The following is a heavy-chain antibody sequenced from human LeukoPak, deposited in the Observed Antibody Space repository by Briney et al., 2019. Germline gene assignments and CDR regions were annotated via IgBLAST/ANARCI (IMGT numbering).Heavy chain of an antibody. D-gene: IGHD3-10*02. CDR1: GFTFSSYW. CDR3: AELGITMIGGV. J-gene: IGHJ6*04. CDR2: INSDGSIT. Sequence: GGSLRLSCAASGFTFSSYWMHWVRQTPGKGLVWVSRINSDGSITTCADSVKGRFTISRDNAKNSLYLQMNSLRAEDTAVYYCAELGITMIGGVWGKGTTVTISS. V-gene: IGHV3-74*03.